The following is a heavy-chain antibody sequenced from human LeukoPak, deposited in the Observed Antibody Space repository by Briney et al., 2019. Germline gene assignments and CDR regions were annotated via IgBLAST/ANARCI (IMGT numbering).Heavy chain of an antibody. CDR1: GYSISSGYY. D-gene: IGHD3-10*01. V-gene: IGHV4-38-2*02. CDR2: IYHSGST. J-gene: IGHJ4*02. CDR3: ARSPPMVRGVIFDY. Sequence: SETLSLTCTVSGYSISSGYYWGWIRQPPGKGLEWIGSIYHSGSTYYNPSLKSRVTISVDTSKNQFSLKLSSVTAADTAVYYCARSPPMVRGVIFDYWGQGTLVTVSS.